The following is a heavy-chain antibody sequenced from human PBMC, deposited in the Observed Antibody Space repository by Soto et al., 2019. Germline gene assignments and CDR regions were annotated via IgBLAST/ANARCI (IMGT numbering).Heavy chain of an antibody. CDR3: AREVVVVAATTYYFDY. D-gene: IGHD2-15*01. V-gene: IGHV1-18*01. J-gene: IGHJ4*02. Sequence: ASVQVSCKASGYTFTSYGISWVRQAPGQGLEWMGWISAYNGNTNYAQKLQGRVTMTTDTSTSTAYMELRSPRSDDTAVYYCAREVVVVAATTYYFDYWGQRTLVTVSS. CDR2: ISAYNGNT. CDR1: GYTFTSYG.